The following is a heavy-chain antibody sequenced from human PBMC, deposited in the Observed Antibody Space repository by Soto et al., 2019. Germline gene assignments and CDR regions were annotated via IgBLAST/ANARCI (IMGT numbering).Heavy chain of an antibody. D-gene: IGHD6-13*01. CDR3: ARQGSSWYSRPGDPFDI. J-gene: IGHJ3*02. V-gene: IGHV5-51*01. CDR1: GYSFTSYW. Sequence: PGESLRISCKGSGYSFTSYWIGWVRQMPGKGLEWMGIIYPGDSDTRYSPSFQGQVTISAAKSISTAYLQWSSLKASDTAMYYCARQGSSWYSRPGDPFDISGQGTMV. CDR2: IYPGDSDT.